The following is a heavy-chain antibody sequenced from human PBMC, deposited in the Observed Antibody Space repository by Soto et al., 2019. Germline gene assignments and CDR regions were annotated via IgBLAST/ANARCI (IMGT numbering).Heavy chain of an antibody. D-gene: IGHD6-19*01. CDR1: GYTFTSYG. CDR3: ARAFRIAVAGYFDY. CDR2: ISAYNGNT. Sequence: ASVKVSCKASGYTFTSYGISWVRQAPGQGLEWMGWISAYNGNTNYAQKLQGRVTMTTDTSTSTAYMELRSLRSDDTAVYYCARAFRIAVAGYFDYWGQGTLVTFSS. V-gene: IGHV1-18*01. J-gene: IGHJ4*02.